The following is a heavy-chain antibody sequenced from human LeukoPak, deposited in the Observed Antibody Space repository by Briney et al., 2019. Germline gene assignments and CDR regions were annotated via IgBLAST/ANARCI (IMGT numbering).Heavy chain of an antibody. CDR2: IIPIFGTA. V-gene: IGHV1-69*13. J-gene: IGHJ6*04. Sequence: SVKVSCKASGGTFSSYAISWVRQAPGQGLEWMGGIIPIFGTANYAQKFQGRVTITADESTSTAYMELSSLRSEDTAVYYCARHPPYYDILTGYYYYYYGMDVWGKGTTVTASS. CDR1: GGTFSSYA. CDR3: ARHPPYYDILTGYYYYYYGMDV. D-gene: IGHD3-9*01.